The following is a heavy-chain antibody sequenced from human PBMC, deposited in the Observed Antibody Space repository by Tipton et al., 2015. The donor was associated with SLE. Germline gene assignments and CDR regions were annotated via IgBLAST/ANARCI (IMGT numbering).Heavy chain of an antibody. V-gene: IGHV4-30-2*01. D-gene: IGHD1-26*01. CDR1: GGSISSHY. CDR2: IYHGEST. J-gene: IGHJ1*01. CDR3: ARYGTYDGSRYFQH. Sequence: TLSLTCAVYGGSISSHYWSWIRQPPGKGLEWIGYIYHGESTYYNPSLKSRVTISVDRSKNQFSLKLSSVTAADTAVYYCARYGTYDGSRYFQHWGQGTLVTVSS.